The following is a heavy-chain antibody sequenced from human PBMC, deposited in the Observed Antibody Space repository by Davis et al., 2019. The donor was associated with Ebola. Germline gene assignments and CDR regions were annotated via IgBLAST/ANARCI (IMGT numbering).Heavy chain of an antibody. CDR1: GYSFTYYW. V-gene: IGHV5-51*01. CDR3: ARHRPFGDYAIDY. Sequence: PGGSLRLSCQGSGYSFTYYWIAWVRQLPGKGLELMGIIYPGDSDTKYSPSFQGQVTFSADKSISTAYLQWSSLKASDTAMYYCARHRPFGDYAIDYWGQGTLVTVSS. CDR2: IYPGDSDT. J-gene: IGHJ4*02. D-gene: IGHD4-17*01.